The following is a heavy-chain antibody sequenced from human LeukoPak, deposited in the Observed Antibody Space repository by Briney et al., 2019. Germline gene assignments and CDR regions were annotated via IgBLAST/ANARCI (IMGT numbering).Heavy chain of an antibody. CDR2: IIPILGIA. Sequence: REASVKVSCKASGGTFSSYAISWVRQAPGQGLEWMGRIIPILGIANYAQKFQGRVTITADKSTSTAYMELSSLRSEDTAVYYCARGYYDILTRYYTLSDYWGQGTLVTVSS. CDR1: GGTFSSYA. J-gene: IGHJ4*02. D-gene: IGHD3-9*01. V-gene: IGHV1-69*04. CDR3: ARGYYDILTRYYTLSDY.